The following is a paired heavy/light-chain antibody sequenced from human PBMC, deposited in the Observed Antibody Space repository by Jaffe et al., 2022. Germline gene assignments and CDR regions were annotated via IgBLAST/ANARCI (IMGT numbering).Heavy chain of an antibody. D-gene: IGHD3-3*01. CDR3: AHAVYYNFWSGSYMSVCYFDW. Sequence: QITLKESGPTLVKPTQTLTLTCAFSGFSLSSNEVGVGWIRQPPGKALEWLAVIFRNDDKRYSPSLKSRVTITKDTSRNQVVLTMTNMDPEDTATYYCAHAVYYNFWSGSYMSVCYFDWWGQGTLVTVSS. CDR2: IFRNDDK. V-gene: IGHV2-5*01. CDR1: GFSLSSNEVG. J-gene: IGHJ4*02.
Light chain of an antibody. V-gene: IGKV1-9*01. CDR1: QGISRY. CDR2: ASS. J-gene: IGKJ1*01. CDR3: QHLNTYSWT. Sequence: DIQLTQSPSFLSASVGDRVTITCRASQGISRYLAWYQQKPGKAPKVLIYASSTLQSGVPSRFSGTGSGTEFILTISSLQPEDFATYYCQHLNTYSWTFGQGTKVEFK.